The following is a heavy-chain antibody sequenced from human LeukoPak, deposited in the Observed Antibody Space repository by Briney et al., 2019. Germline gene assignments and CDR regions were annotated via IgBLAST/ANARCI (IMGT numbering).Heavy chain of an antibody. CDR3: ARVPVDSNMVSHIDY. V-gene: IGHV3-7*01. CDR1: GFTFSNYW. Sequence: PGRSLRLSCAASGFTFSNYWMAWVRQPPGKGLEWVANVKQDGSERYYVESVKGRLTISRDNAKNSLYLQMNSLRAEDTAVYYCARVPVDSNMVSHIDYWGQGTLVTVSS. J-gene: IGHJ4*02. D-gene: IGHD5-18*01. CDR2: VKQDGSER.